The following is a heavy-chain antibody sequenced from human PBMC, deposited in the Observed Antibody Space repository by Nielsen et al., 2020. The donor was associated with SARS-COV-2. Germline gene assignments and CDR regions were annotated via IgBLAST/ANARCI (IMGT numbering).Heavy chain of an antibody. D-gene: IGHD4-17*01. CDR3: ATSGIFPTVTTFDY. CDR2: ISYDGRNK. V-gene: IGHV3-30*04. Sequence: WIRQPPGKGLEWVAVISYDGRNKYYADSVKGRFTISRDNSKNTLYLQMNSLRAEDTAVYYCATSGIFPTVTTFDYWGQGTLVTVSS. J-gene: IGHJ4*02.